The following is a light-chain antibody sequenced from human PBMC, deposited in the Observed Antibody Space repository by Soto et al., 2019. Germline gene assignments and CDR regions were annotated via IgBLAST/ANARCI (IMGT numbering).Light chain of an antibody. CDR2: AAS. J-gene: IGKJ5*01. Sequence: SASVGDRVTITCRASQSISSYLNWYQQKPGKAPKLLIYAASSLQSGVPSRLSGSGSGTDFTLTISSLQPEDFATYYCQQSYSTLITFGQGTRLEIK. V-gene: IGKV1-39*01. CDR1: QSISSY. CDR3: QQSYSTLIT.